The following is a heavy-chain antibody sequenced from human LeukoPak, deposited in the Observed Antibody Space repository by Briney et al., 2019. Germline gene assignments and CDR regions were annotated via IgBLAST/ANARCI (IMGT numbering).Heavy chain of an antibody. CDR2: IYYSGTT. CDR3: ARIVAYNYGYVDY. J-gene: IGHJ4*02. CDR1: GGSINNYY. V-gene: IGHV4-59*01. Sequence: SETLTLTCTVSGGSINNYYWSWIRQPPGKGLEWIGYIYYSGTTNYNPSLKSRVSISVDTSKNQFSLRLSSVTAADTALYYCARIVAYNYGYVDYWGQGTLVTVSS. D-gene: IGHD5-18*01.